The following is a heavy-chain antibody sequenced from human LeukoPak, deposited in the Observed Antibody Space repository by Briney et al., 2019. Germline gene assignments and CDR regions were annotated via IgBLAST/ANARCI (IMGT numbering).Heavy chain of an antibody. D-gene: IGHD3-16*01. CDR3: AREGGAYTTWWKAFDM. Sequence: ASVKVSRKASGYTFSDYYVHWVRQAPGQGLEWMGWINPRSGDTNYLEKFQGRVTVTRDTSISAAYLELDRLTSDHTAVYFCAREGGAYTTWWKAFDMWGQGTLVSVSS. CDR1: GYTFSDYY. J-gene: IGHJ3*02. V-gene: IGHV1-2*02. CDR2: INPRSGDT.